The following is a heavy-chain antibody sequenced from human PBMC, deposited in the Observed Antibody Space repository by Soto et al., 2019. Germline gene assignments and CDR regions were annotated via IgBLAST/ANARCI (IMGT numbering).Heavy chain of an antibody. CDR3: ARVWGGAFDI. CDR1: GGSITRGGYY. D-gene: IGHD3-10*01. J-gene: IGHJ3*02. V-gene: IGHV4-31*03. CDR2: IYNSGTT. Sequence: SETLSLTCTVSGGSITRGGYYWSWFRQHPGKDLEWIGYIYNSGTTYYNPSLKSRVTISVDTSKNQFSLKLTSVTAADTAVYYCARVWGGAFDIWGQGTMVTVSS.